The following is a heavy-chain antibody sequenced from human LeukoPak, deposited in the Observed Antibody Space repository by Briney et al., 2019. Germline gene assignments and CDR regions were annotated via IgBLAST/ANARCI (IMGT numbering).Heavy chain of an antibody. J-gene: IGHJ4*02. Sequence: SETLSLTCAVYGGSFSGYYWSWIRQPSGKGLEWIGEINHSGSTNYNPSLKSRVTISVDTSKNQFSLKLSSVTAADTAVYYCARFYYYDSSGYYWVAFDYWGQGTLVTVSS. D-gene: IGHD3-22*01. V-gene: IGHV4-34*01. CDR3: ARFYYYDSSGYYWVAFDY. CDR2: INHSGST. CDR1: GGSFSGYY.